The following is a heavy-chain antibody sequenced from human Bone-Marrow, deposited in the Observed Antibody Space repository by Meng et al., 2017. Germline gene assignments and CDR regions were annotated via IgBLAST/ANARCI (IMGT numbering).Heavy chain of an antibody. Sequence: GGPLRLSCAASGFTFSSYAMSWVRQAPGKGLEWVSAISGSGGSTYYADSVKGRFTISRDNSKNTLYLQMNSLRAEDTAVYYCAKDPGYSSSWNAFDIWGQGTMVTVSS. CDR3: AKDPGYSSSWNAFDI. CDR1: GFTFSSYA. D-gene: IGHD6-13*01. J-gene: IGHJ3*02. V-gene: IGHV3-23*01. CDR2: ISGSGGST.